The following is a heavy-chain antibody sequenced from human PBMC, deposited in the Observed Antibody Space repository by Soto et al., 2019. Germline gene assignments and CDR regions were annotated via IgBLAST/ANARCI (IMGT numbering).Heavy chain of an antibody. CDR2: ISGRGGST. D-gene: IGHD4-17*01. J-gene: IGHJ6*02. V-gene: IGHV3-23*01. CDR3: AKDSTVTTSLYSYYYGLDV. CDR1: GFTFSNYA. Sequence: EVQLLESGGGLVQPGGSLRLSCTASGFTFSNYAMSWVRQAPDKGLEWVSAISGRGGSTYNADSVKGRFTISRDNSKNMLFLQMNSLRAEDTALYYCAKDSTVTTSLYSYYYGLDVWGQGTTVTVSS.